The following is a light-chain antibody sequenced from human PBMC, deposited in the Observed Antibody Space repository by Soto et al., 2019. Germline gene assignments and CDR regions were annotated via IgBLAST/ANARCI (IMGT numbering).Light chain of an antibody. Sequence: DIVLTQSLATLSTSPGERGNRSCRASQSVSSYLAWYQQKPGQAPRLLIYDASNRASGIPARFSGSGSGTEFTLTISSLQPDDFATYYCQHYNSYSEAFGQGTKVDIK. CDR1: QSVSSY. V-gene: IGKV3-11*01. CDR3: QHYNSYSEA. CDR2: DAS. J-gene: IGKJ1*01.